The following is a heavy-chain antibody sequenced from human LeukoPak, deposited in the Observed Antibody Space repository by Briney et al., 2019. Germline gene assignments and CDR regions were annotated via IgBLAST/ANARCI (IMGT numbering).Heavy chain of an antibody. V-gene: IGHV3-23*01. D-gene: IGHD3-22*01. CDR2: ISGSGGST. J-gene: IGHJ4*02. Sequence: AGGSLRLSCAASGFSFSSYGMSWVRQAPGKGLEWVSAISGSGGSTYYADSVKGRFTISRDNSKNTLYLQMNSLRAEDTAVYYCAKVFDDSGDYWGQGTLVTASS. CDR3: AKVFDDSGDY. CDR1: GFSFSSYG.